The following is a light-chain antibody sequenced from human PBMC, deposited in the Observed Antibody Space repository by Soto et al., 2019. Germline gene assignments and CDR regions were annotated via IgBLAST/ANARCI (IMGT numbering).Light chain of an antibody. CDR1: SSNIGSNP. V-gene: IGLV1-44*01. CDR3: AAWDDSLNGYV. CDR2: TND. Sequence: QSVLTQPPSVSGTPGQRVTISCSGSSSNIGSNPVNWYQQLPGTAPKLLIYTNDQRPSGVPDRFSGSKSGTSASLAISGLQSEDEADYYCAAWDDSLNGYVFGTGTKVTVL. J-gene: IGLJ1*01.